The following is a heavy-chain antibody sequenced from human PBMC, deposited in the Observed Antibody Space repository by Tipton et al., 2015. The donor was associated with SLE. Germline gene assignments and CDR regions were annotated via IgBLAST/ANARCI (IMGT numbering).Heavy chain of an antibody. CDR3: ARNGSGYSYFDY. D-gene: IGHD3-22*01. V-gene: IGHV4-59*01. CDR1: GGSISSYY. Sequence: GLVKPSETLSLTCTVSGGSISSYYWSWIRQPPGKGLEWIGYIYYSGSTNYNPSLKSRVTISVDTSKNQFSLKLSSVTAVDTAVYYCARNGSGYSYFDYWGQGTLVTVSS. J-gene: IGHJ4*02. CDR2: IYYSGST.